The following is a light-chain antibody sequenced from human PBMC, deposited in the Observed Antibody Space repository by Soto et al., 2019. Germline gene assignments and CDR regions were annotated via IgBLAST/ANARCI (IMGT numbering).Light chain of an antibody. CDR1: NIGNKR. V-gene: IGLV3-21*04. CDR2: YDS. Sequence: SYELTQPPSVSVAPEKTATITCGGNNIGNKRVHWYRQKPGHAPVLVISYDSDRPSGIPERFSGSNSGNTATLTISRVEDDDEADYYCQVWDIMTDNYVFGPGTKVTVL. CDR3: QVWDIMTDNYV. J-gene: IGLJ1*01.